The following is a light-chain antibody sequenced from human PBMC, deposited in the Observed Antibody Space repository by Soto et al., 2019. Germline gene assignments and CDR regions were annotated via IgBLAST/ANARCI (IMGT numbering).Light chain of an antibody. CDR3: CSHTRSSTYV. V-gene: IGLV2-14*01. Sequence: QSVLTQPASVSGSPGQSITISCTGTSSDVGGYNCVSWYQQHPAKAPKLIIYEVNNRPSGVSNRFSGSKSGNTASLTISGLQAEDEADYYCCSHTRSSTYVFGTGTKVNV. CDR2: EVN. CDR1: SSDVGGYNC. J-gene: IGLJ1*01.